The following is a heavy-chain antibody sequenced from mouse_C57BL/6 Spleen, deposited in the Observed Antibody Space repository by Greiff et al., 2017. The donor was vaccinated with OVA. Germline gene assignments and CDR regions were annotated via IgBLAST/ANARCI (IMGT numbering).Heavy chain of an antibody. CDR3: ACITTVATDWYFDV. CDR1: GFSLTSYG. D-gene: IGHD1-1*01. J-gene: IGHJ1*03. V-gene: IGHV2-2*01. Sequence: VQLQQSGPGLVQPSQSLSITCTVSGFSLTSYGVHWVRQSPGKGLEWLGVIWSGGSTDYNAAFISRLSISKDNSKSQVFFKMNSLQADDTAIYYCACITTVATDWYFDVWGTGTTVTVSS. CDR2: IWSGGST.